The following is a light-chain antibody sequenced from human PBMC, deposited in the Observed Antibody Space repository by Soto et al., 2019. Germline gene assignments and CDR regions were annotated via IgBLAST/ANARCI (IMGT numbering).Light chain of an antibody. CDR1: QSVSRN. Sequence: EIVMTQSPATLSVSPGERATLSCRASQSVSRNFAWYQQKPGQAPRLLIYDASTRANGIPARFSGSGSGTEFTLTISSLQSEDFAVYFCQQYNNWPPWTFGQGTKVDIK. CDR2: DAS. V-gene: IGKV3-15*01. CDR3: QQYNNWPPWT. J-gene: IGKJ1*01.